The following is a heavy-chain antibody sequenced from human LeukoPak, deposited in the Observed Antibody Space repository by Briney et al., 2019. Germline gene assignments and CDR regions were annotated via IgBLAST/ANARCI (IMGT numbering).Heavy chain of an antibody. D-gene: IGHD3-10*01. CDR2: IVGSGDNT. V-gene: IGHV3-23*01. J-gene: IGHJ4*02. Sequence: GGSLRLSCAASGFTFSSYAMAWVRQAPGKGLEWVSGIVGSGDNTFYADSVKGRFTISRDNSKNTLYLQMNSLRADDTAVYYCARDVSPYGSGSYFDYWGQGTLVTVSS. CDR3: ARDVSPYGSGSYFDY. CDR1: GFTFSSYA.